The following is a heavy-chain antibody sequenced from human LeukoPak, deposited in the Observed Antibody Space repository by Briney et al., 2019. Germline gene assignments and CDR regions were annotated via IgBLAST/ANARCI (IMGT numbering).Heavy chain of an antibody. Sequence: GGSLRLSCAASGFTFSSYAMTWVRQAPGKGLEWVSSISNSGYSTYFADSVKGRFTISRDNSKNTLYLQMNSLRDEDTAVYYCAKDTSQWLVSPVDYWGQGILVTVSS. CDR3: AKDTSQWLVSPVDY. V-gene: IGHV3-23*01. J-gene: IGHJ4*02. D-gene: IGHD6-19*01. CDR2: ISNSGYST. CDR1: GFTFSSYA.